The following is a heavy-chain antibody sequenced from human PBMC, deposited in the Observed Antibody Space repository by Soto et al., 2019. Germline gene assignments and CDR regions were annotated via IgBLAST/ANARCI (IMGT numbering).Heavy chain of an antibody. CDR1: GFTFSNAW. Sequence: GGSLRLSCAASGFTFSNAWMNWVRQAPGKGLEWVGRIKSKTDGGTTDYAAPVKGRFTTSRDDSKNTLYLQMNSLKTEDTAVYYCTTDYYDFWSGYVDYYYYGMDVWGQGTTVTVSS. CDR2: IKSKTDGGTT. CDR3: TTDYYDFWSGYVDYYYYGMDV. J-gene: IGHJ6*02. V-gene: IGHV3-15*07. D-gene: IGHD3-3*01.